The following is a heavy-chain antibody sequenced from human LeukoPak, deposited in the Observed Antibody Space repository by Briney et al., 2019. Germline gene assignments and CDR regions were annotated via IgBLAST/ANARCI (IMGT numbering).Heavy chain of an antibody. Sequence: GGSLRLSCAASGFTFSSYWMSWVRQAPGKGLEWVANIKQDGSEKYYVDSVKGRFTISRDNAKNSLYLQMNSLRAEDTAVYYCARETYYDYVWGSYRRFDYWGQGTLVTVSS. CDR1: GFTFSSYW. CDR2: IKQDGSEK. J-gene: IGHJ4*02. CDR3: ARETYYDYVWGSYRRFDY. D-gene: IGHD3-16*02. V-gene: IGHV3-7*01.